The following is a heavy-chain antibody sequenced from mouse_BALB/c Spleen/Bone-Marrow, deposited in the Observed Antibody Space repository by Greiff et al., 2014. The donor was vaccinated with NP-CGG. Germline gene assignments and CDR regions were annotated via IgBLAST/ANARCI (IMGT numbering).Heavy chain of an antibody. D-gene: IGHD2-13*01. Sequence: VQLQQSGAELVMPGASVKMSCKASGYTFTDYWIHWVKQRPGQGLEWIGAIDTSYTYTTYNQKFKGKATLTADASSSTAYIQLSSLTSEDSAVYYCANIYYGDYGWFSYWGQGTLVTVSA. J-gene: IGHJ3*01. CDR2: IDTSYTYT. V-gene: IGHV1-69*01. CDR3: ANIYYGDYGWFSY. CDR1: GYTFTDYW.